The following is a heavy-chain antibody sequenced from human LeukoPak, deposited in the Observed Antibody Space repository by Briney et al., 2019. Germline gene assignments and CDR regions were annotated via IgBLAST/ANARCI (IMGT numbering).Heavy chain of an antibody. CDR1: GASISSYY. Sequence: SETLPLTCTVSGASISSYYWSWIRQPAGKGLEWIGRIYSSRSIYNPSLESRVTMSVDTSKNQFSLKLSSVTAADTAVYYCARAAGRDTTSGLDFDYWGQGILVTVSS. D-gene: IGHD1-26*01. V-gene: IGHV4-4*07. J-gene: IGHJ4*02. CDR2: IYSSRS. CDR3: ARAAGRDTTSGLDFDY.